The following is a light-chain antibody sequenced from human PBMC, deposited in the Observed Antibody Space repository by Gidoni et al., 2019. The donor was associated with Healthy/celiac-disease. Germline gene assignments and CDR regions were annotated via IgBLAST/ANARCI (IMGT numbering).Light chain of an antibody. Sequence: QSALPQPRSVSASPGQSVTISCTGTSSDVGCYNYVSWYQQQPGKAPKLMIYDVSKRPSGVPDRFSGSKSGNTASLTISGLQAEDEADYYCCSYAGSYTYVFGTGTKVTVL. CDR3: CSYAGSYTYV. CDR1: SSDVGCYNY. V-gene: IGLV2-11*01. J-gene: IGLJ1*01. CDR2: DVS.